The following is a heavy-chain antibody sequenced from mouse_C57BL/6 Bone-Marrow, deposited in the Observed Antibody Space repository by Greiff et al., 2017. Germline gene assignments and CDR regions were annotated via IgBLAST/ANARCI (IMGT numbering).Heavy chain of an antibody. Sequence: EVQLQQSGPVLVKPGASVKMSCKASGYTFTDYYMNWVKQSHGKSLEWIGVINPYNGGPSYNQKFKGKATLTVDKSSSTAYMELNSLTSEDSAVYYCAIYYGSSYDWYFDVWGTGTTVTVSS. V-gene: IGHV1-19*01. J-gene: IGHJ1*03. CDR2: INPYNGGP. CDR3: AIYYGSSYDWYFDV. CDR1: GYTFTDYY. D-gene: IGHD1-1*01.